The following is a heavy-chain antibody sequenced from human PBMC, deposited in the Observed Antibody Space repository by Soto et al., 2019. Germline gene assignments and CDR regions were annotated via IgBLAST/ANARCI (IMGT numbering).Heavy chain of an antibody. CDR2: ISSSGATI. Sequence: QVQLVESGGGLVKPGGSLRLSCAASGFKFSDYYMSWIRQAPGRGLEWVSYISSSGATIYYADSVKGRFTISRDSAKNSLSLQMNSLRAEDTAVYYCARGGKAWLQFLWYLDLWGRGTLVTVSS. D-gene: IGHD5-12*01. CDR1: GFKFSDYY. V-gene: IGHV3-11*01. CDR3: ARGGKAWLQFLWYLDL. J-gene: IGHJ2*01.